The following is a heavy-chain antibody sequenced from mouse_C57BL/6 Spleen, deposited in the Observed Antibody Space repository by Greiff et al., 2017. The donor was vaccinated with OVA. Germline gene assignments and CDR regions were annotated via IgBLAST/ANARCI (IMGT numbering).Heavy chain of an antibody. D-gene: IGHD1-1*01. J-gene: IGHJ3*01. CDR1: GFTFSDYG. Sequence: VQLKESGGGLVKPGGSLKLSCAASGFTFSDYGMHWVRQAPEKGLEWVAYISSGSSTIYYADTVKGRFTISRDNAKNTLFLQMTSLRSEDTAMYYCARPYYYGSSSFAYWGKGTLVTVSA. CDR2: ISSGSSTI. V-gene: IGHV5-17*01. CDR3: ARPYYYGSSSFAY.